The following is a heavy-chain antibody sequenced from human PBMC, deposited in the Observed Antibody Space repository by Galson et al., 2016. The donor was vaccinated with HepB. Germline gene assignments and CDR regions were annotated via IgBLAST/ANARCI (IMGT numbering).Heavy chain of an antibody. CDR2: IYPGDSDT. CDR1: GYSFTSSSYW. J-gene: IGHJ3*02. D-gene: IGHD5-12*01. CDR3: ARHRGDILDDAFDI. Sequence: QSGAEVKKPGESLKISCKGSGYSFTSSSYWIGWVRQMPGKGLEWMGIIYPGDSDTRYSPSFEGQVTMSADKSINTAYLHWSSLKASDTAMYYCARHRGDILDDAFDIWGQGTMVIVSS. V-gene: IGHV5-51*01.